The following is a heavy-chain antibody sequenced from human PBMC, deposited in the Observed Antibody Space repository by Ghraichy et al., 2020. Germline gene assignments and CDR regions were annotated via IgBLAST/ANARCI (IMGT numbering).Heavy chain of an antibody. D-gene: IGHD2-15*01. CDR1: GFTFSSYA. V-gene: IGHV3-30-3*01. J-gene: IGHJ6*02. Sequence: GESLRLSCAASGFTFSSYAMHWVRQAPGKGLEWVAVISYDGSNKYYADSVKGRFTISRDNSKNTLYLQMNSLRAEDTAVYYCARSHIDSQGHYYYGMDVWGQGTTVTVSS. CDR2: ISYDGSNK. CDR3: ARSHIDSQGHYYYGMDV.